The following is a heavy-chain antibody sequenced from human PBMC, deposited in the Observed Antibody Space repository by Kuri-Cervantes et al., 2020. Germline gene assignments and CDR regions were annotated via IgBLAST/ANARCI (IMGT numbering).Heavy chain of an antibody. CDR1: GGSFSGYY. Sequence: GSLRLSCAVYGGSFSGYYWSWIRQPPGKGLEWIGEINHSGSTNYNPSLKSRVTIAVDTSKNQFSLKLSSVTAADTAVYDCARRVLKRITMVRNTNWFDPWGQGTLVTVSS. J-gene: IGHJ5*02. CDR2: INHSGST. V-gene: IGHV4-34*01. CDR3: ARRVLKRITMVRNTNWFDP. D-gene: IGHD3-10*01.